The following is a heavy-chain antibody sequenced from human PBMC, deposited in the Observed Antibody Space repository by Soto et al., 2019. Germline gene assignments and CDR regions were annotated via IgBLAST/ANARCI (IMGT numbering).Heavy chain of an antibody. V-gene: IGHV5-51*01. CDR3: ARQYVDTSSYYYGMDV. CDR2: IYPGDSDT. Sequence: GESLKISCKGSGYSFTSYWIGWVRQMPGKGLEWMGIIYPGDSDTRYSPSFQGQVTISADKSISTAYLQWSSLKASDTAMYYCARQYVDTSSYYYGMDVWGQGTTVTVSS. CDR1: GYSFTSYW. D-gene: IGHD5-18*01. J-gene: IGHJ6*02.